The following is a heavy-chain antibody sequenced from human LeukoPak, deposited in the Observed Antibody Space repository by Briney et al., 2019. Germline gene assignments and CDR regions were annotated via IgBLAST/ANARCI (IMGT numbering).Heavy chain of an antibody. D-gene: IGHD1-26*01. V-gene: IGHV3-21*01. Sequence: GGSLRLSCAASGFTFSSYSMNWVRQAPGKGLEWVSSISSSSSYIYYADSVKGRFTISRDNAKNSLYLQMNSLRAEDTAVYYCARQFSGRGDAFDIWGQGTLVTVSS. J-gene: IGHJ3*02. CDR3: ARQFSGRGDAFDI. CDR2: ISSSSSYI. CDR1: GFTFSSYS.